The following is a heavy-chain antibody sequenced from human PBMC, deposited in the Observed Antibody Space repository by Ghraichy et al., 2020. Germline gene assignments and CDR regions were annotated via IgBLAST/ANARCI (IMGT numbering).Heavy chain of an antibody. CDR1: GGSFSGYY. V-gene: IGHV4-34*01. D-gene: IGHD6-6*01. CDR3: ARGRIAARGSRRSSSYAYGMDV. CDR2: INHSGST. J-gene: IGHJ6*02. Sequence: SETLSLTCAVYGGSFSGYYWSWIRQPPGKGLEWIGEINHSGSTNYNPSLKSRVTISVDTSKNQFSLKLSSVTAADTAVYYCARGRIAARGSRRSSSYAYGMDVWGHGTTVTVSS.